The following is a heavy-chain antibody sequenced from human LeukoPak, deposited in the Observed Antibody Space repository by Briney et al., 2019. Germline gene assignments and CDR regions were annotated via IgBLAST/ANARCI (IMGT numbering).Heavy chain of an antibody. V-gene: IGHV3-21*01. CDR1: GFSFSNYR. CDR3: ARRVVVVATDSYYGMDV. CDR2: ITGSSNYI. J-gene: IGHJ6*02. Sequence: TGGSLTLSCAASGFSFSNYRMNWVRQAPGKGLEWVSFITGSSNYIYYADSVKGRFTISRDNAKNSLYLQMNSLRAEDTAVYYCARRVVVVATDSYYGMDVWGQGTTVTVSS. D-gene: IGHD2-15*01.